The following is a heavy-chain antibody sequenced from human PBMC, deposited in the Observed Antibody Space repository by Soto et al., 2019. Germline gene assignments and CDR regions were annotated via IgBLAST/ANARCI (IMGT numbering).Heavy chain of an antibody. CDR2: IIPIFGTA. J-gene: IGHJ6*02. CDR1: VGTFTSYA. D-gene: IGHD6-19*01. CDR3: ARSEQWLVSHKEREEGRKKYYYYYYGMDV. Sequence: GASVKVSSKAPVGTFTSYAIRWVRQAPGQGLEWMGGIIPIFGTANYAQKFQGRVTITADESTSTAYMELSSLRSEDTAVYYCARSEQWLVSHKEREEGRKKYYYYYYGMDVWGQGTTVTVAS. V-gene: IGHV1-69*13.